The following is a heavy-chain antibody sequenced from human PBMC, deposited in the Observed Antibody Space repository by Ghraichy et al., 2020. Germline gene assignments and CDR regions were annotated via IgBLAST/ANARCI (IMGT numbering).Heavy chain of an antibody. V-gene: IGHV3-48*03. CDR2: ISSSGSTI. D-gene: IGHD4-17*01. CDR3: AREVRRPTTVTTWYYFDY. J-gene: IGHJ4*02. Sequence: GGSLRLSCAASGFTFSSYEMNWVRQAPGKGLEWVSYISSSGSTIYYADSVKGRFTISRDNAKNSLYLQMNSLRAEDTAVYYCAREVRRPTTVTTWYYFDYWGQGTLVTVSS. CDR1: GFTFSSYE.